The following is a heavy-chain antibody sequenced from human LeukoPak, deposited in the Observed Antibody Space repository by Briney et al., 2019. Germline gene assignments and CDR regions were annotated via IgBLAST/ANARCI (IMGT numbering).Heavy chain of an antibody. Sequence: SETLSLTCAVYGGSFSGYYWSWIRQPPGKGLEWIGEIDHSGSTNYNPSLKSRVTISVDTSKNQFSLKLSSVTAADTAVYYCARVGYSGYDRSFDYWGQGTLVTVSS. CDR1: GGSFSGYY. CDR2: IDHSGST. J-gene: IGHJ4*02. V-gene: IGHV4-34*01. CDR3: ARVGYSGYDRSFDY. D-gene: IGHD5-12*01.